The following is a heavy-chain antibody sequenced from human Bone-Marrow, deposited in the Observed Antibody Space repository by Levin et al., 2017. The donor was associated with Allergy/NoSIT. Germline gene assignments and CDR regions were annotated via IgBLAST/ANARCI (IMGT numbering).Heavy chain of an antibody. D-gene: IGHD3-10*01. V-gene: IGHV3-15*01. CDR1: GFTFSSAW. CDR2: IQSKNDGGTT. CDR3: TTAHNWVRGVLMRRPY. Sequence: PGGSLRLSCAASGFTFSSAWMSWVRQAPGKGLEWVGHIQSKNDGGTTDYAAPVTGRFRISRDDSKNTLYLQMNSLKTEDTAVYYCTTAHNWVRGVLMRRPYWGQGTLVTVSS. J-gene: IGHJ4*02.